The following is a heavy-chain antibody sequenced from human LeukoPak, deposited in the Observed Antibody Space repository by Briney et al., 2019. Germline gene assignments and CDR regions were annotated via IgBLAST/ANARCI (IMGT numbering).Heavy chain of an antibody. J-gene: IGHJ6*03. CDR2: IKQDGSEK. D-gene: IGHD3-22*01. CDR1: GFTFSSYW. Sequence: GGSLRLSCAASGFTFSSYWMSWVRQAPGKGLEWVANIKQDGSEKYYVDSVKGRFTISRDNAKNSLYLQMNSLRAEDTAVYYCARQPSYYYDSSGYYYYYMDVWGKGTTVTVSS. V-gene: IGHV3-7*01. CDR3: ARQPSYYYDSSGYYYYYMDV.